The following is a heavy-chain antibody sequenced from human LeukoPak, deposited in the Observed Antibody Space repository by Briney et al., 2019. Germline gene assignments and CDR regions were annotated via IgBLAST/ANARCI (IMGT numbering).Heavy chain of an antibody. D-gene: IGHD1-26*01. CDR2: MTTSGNTI. J-gene: IGHJ4*02. CDR3: ARWDSAGASKYYFDY. CDR1: GITFSGYS. Sequence: GGSLRLSCVVSGITFSGYSMIWVRQAPGKGLEWLSFMTTSGNTIFYAEFVKDRFTISRDNAKKSLYLQMNSLRDEDTAVYFCARWDSAGASKYYFDYWGQGTLVTVSP. V-gene: IGHV3-48*02.